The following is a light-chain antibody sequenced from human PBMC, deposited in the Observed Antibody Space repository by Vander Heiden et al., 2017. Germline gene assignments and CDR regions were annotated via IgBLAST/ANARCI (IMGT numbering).Light chain of an antibody. J-gene: IGKJ1*01. CDR2: LGS. CDR1: QSLLHSNGYNY. CDR3: MQALQTPPT. V-gene: IGKV2-28*01. Sequence: DIVLTQSLLSLPVTPGEPASTSGRSSQSLLHSNGYNYLDWYLQKSGQSPQLLIYLGSNRAAGVPDRFSGSGSGTDFTLKISRVEAEDVGIYYCMQALQTPPTFGQGTKVEIK.